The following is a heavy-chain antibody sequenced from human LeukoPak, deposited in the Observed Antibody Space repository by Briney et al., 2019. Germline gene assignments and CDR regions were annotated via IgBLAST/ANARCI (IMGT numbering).Heavy chain of an antibody. V-gene: IGHV1-2*02. J-gene: IGHJ2*01. D-gene: IGHD3-10*01. Sequence: ASVKVSCKASGYTFTDSYIHWVRQAPGQGLEWMGWIDPNSGGTNYAQKFQDSVTMTRDTSVNTAFMELSRLKSDDTAIYSCARGRGTTMVRGVITNYFDVWGRGSLVTVSS. CDR1: GYTFTDSY. CDR3: ARGRGTTMVRGVITNYFDV. CDR2: IDPNSGGT.